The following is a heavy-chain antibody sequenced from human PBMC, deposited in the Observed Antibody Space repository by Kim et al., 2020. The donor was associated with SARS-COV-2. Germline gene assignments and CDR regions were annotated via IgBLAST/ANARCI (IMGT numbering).Heavy chain of an antibody. CDR3: AKDWGWDYYQHCGVDA. Sequence: GGSLRLSCAASGFTFRSYLMTWVRQAPGKGLEWVSAISPSGGNTHYADSVKGRFIISRDNSKNTMFLFMNNLRVADMAIYYCAKDWGWDYYQHCGVDAWGQGTTVTVSS. J-gene: IGHJ6*02. CDR2: ISPSGGNT. V-gene: IGHV3-23*01. D-gene: IGHD3-16*01. CDR1: GFTFRSYL.